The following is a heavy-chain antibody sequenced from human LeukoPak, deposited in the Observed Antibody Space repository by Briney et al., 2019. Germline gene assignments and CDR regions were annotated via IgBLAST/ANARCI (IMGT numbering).Heavy chain of an antibody. J-gene: IGHJ3*02. Sequence: PGGSLRLSCAASGFTFSDYHMDWVRQGPGKGLEWFGLVRNKDNSYNTEYAASVKGRFTISRDDSKNSLYLQMNSLKTEDTAVYYCAGSRRGSVFDIWGLGTMVTVSS. V-gene: IGHV3-72*01. D-gene: IGHD1-1*01. CDR2: VRNKDNSYNT. CDR3: AGSRRGSVFDI. CDR1: GFTFSDYH.